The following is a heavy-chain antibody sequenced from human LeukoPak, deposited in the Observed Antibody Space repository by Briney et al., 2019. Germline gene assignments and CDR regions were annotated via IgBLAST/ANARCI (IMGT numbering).Heavy chain of an antibody. V-gene: IGHV4-38-2*01. CDR2: IYHSGST. D-gene: IGHD3-10*01. CDR3: ARGTLGYGSGNWFDP. J-gene: IGHJ5*02. Sequence: SETLSFTCAVFDYSISSGYYWGWIRQSPGKGLEWIGSIYHSGSTYDNPSLKSRVTISVDTSKNQFSLKLSSVTAADTAVYYCARGTLGYGSGNWFDPWGQGTLVTVSS. CDR1: DYSISSGYY.